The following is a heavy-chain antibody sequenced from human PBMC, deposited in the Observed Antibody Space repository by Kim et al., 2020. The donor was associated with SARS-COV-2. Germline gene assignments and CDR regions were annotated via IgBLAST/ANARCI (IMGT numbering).Heavy chain of an antibody. V-gene: IGHV3-23*01. D-gene: IGHD6-13*01. CDR3: AKVGPRYSSSWGFWFDP. J-gene: IGHJ5*02. Sequence: VKGRFTISRDNSKNTLYLQMNSLRAEDTAVYYCAKVGPRYSSSWGFWFDPWGQGTLVTVSS.